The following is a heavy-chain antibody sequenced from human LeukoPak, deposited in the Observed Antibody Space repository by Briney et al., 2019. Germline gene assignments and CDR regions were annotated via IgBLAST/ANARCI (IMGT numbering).Heavy chain of an antibody. V-gene: IGHV3-23*01. CDR1: GFTFSSYA. J-gene: IGHJ4*02. Sequence: SGGSLRLSCAASGFTFSSYAMSWVRQAPGKGLEWVSGISGSGDNTYYADSVKGRFTISRDNSKNTLYVQVNSLGTEDTAAYYCAKGSYYDSSGSFYFDYWGQGTLDTVSS. CDR2: ISGSGDNT. D-gene: IGHD3-22*01. CDR3: AKGSYYDSSGSFYFDY.